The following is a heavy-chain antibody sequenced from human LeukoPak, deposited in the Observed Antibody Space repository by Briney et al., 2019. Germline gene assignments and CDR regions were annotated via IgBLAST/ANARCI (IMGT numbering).Heavy chain of an antibody. CDR2: IIPIFGTA. D-gene: IGHD4-17*01. J-gene: IGHJ4*02. Sequence: SVKVSCKASGSTFSSYAISWVRQAPGQGLEWMGRIIPIFGTANYAQKFQGRVTITTDESTSTAYMELSSLRSEDTAVYYCASFKEASDYGDYGYYFDYWGQGTLVTVSS. CDR3: ASFKEASDYGDYGYYFDY. CDR1: GSTFSSYA. V-gene: IGHV1-69*05.